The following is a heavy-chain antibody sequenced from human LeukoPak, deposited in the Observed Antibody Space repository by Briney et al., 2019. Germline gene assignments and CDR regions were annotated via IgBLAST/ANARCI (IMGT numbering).Heavy chain of an antibody. V-gene: IGHV3-74*01. CDR2: INSDGSST. J-gene: IGHJ4*02. CDR1: GFTFSSYA. Sequence: PGGSLRLSCAASGFTFSSYAMSWVRQAPGKGLVWVSRINSDGSSTSYADSVKGRFTISRDNAKNTLYLQMNSLRAEDTAVYYCARARDNWNDRRLDYWGQGTLVTVSS. D-gene: IGHD1-1*01. CDR3: ARARDNWNDRRLDY.